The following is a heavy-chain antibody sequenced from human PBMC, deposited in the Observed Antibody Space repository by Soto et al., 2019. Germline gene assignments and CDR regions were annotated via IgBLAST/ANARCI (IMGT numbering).Heavy chain of an antibody. J-gene: IGHJ4*02. CDR2: INSDGSST. D-gene: IGHD2-15*01. CDR3: VRTSLVVAAATREDY. V-gene: IGHV3-74*01. CDR1: GCTFSSYW. Sequence: GGSLRLSCAASGCTFSSYWMHWVRQAPGKGLVWVSRINSDGSSTSYADSVKGRFTISRDDAKNTLYLQMNSLRAEDTAVYYCVRTSLVVAAATREDYWGQGTLVTVSS.